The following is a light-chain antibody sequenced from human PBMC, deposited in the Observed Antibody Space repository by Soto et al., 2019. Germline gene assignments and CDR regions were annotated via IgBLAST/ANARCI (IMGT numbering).Light chain of an antibody. Sequence: IVLTQSPDTLSLSPGERATLYCRASRSVSSSYLAWYQHKAGQAPRLLISGASNRATDIPDRFSGSESGTDFTLTISRLEPEDFAVYYCQHYGSSPPYTFGQVTKLEIK. J-gene: IGKJ2*01. V-gene: IGKV3-20*01. CDR1: RSVSSSY. CDR3: QHYGSSPPYT. CDR2: GAS.